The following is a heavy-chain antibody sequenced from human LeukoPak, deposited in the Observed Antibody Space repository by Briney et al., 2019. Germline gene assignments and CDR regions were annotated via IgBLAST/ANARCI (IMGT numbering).Heavy chain of an antibody. CDR3: ATYRQVLLPFES. J-gene: IGHJ4*02. CDR1: GFTFSYYG. D-gene: IGHD2-8*02. Sequence: GGSLRLSCAASGFTFSYYGMHWVRQAPGKGLEWVAFIRYIASEKFYADSVKGRFTISRDNSKNTLYLQMNSLRAEDTAIYYCATYRQVLLPFESWGQGTLVTVSS. V-gene: IGHV3-30*02. CDR2: IRYIASEK.